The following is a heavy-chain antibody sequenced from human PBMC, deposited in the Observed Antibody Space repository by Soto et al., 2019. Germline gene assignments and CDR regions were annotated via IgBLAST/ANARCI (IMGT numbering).Heavy chain of an antibody. D-gene: IGHD4-17*01. CDR2: ISGSGGST. J-gene: IGHJ4*02. Sequence: EVQLLESGGGLVQPGGSLRLSCAASGFTFSSYAMSWVRQAPGKGLEWVSAISGSGGSTYYADSVKGRFTISRDNSKNTLYLQMNSLRAEDTAVHYCAKDRSNGDYEFDYWGQGTLVTVSS. V-gene: IGHV3-23*01. CDR3: AKDRSNGDYEFDY. CDR1: GFTFSSYA.